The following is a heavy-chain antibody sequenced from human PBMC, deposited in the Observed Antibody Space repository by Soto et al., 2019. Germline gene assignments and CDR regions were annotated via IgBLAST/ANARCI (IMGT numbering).Heavy chain of an antibody. J-gene: IGHJ4*02. CDR2: INPGNGNT. CDR3: ARDILFDY. D-gene: IGHD2-15*01. CDR1: EYTFTNYA. V-gene: IGHV1-3*05. Sequence: QVQLVQSGAEEKKPGASVKVSCKASEYTFTNYALHWVRQAPGQRLEWMGWINPGNGNTKYSQKFQGRVTITRDTSASTAYMELSSLRSEDTAVYYCARDILFDYWGQGTLVTVSS.